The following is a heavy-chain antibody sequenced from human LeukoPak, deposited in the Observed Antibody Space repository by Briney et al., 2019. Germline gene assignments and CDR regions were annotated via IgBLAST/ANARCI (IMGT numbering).Heavy chain of an antibody. J-gene: IGHJ4*02. Sequence: GGSLRLSCAASGFTFKSYSMNWLRQAPGKGLEWVSTISSYGTYIYYANSVKGRFTISRDNAENSLYLQMDSLRADDTAVYYCARDLSLGDPGGFDFWGRGTLVTVSS. D-gene: IGHD3-16*01. V-gene: IGHV3-21*01. CDR1: GFTFKSYS. CDR2: ISSYGTYI. CDR3: ARDLSLGDPGGFDF.